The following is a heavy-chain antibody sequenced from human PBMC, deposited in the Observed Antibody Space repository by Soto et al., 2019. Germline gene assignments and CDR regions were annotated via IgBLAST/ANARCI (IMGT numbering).Heavy chain of an antibody. CDR2: MSYDGSNK. J-gene: IGHJ4*02. V-gene: IGHV3-30-3*01. CDR1: GFTFSSYA. D-gene: IGHD6-13*01. Sequence: QVQLVESGGGVVQPGRSLRLSCAASGFTFSSYAMHWVRQAPGKGLEWVAVMSYDGSNKYYADSVKGRFTISRDNSKNTLYLQVNSLRAEDTAVYYCARRLGIAAAGQFAFDYWGQGTLVTVSS. CDR3: ARRLGIAAAGQFAFDY.